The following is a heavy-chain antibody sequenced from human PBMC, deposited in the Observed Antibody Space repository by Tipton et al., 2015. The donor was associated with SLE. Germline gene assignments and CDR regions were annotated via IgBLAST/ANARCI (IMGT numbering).Heavy chain of an antibody. CDR1: GGSISSNS. J-gene: IGHJ6*03. CDR3: ARESYTSDYYYYMDV. D-gene: IGHD1-26*01. V-gene: IGHV4-59*12. Sequence: TLSLTCSVSGGSISSNSWIWIRQPPGKGLDWIGYISYGGGTNYNPSLKSRVTISVDMAKNQFSLKLTSVTAADTAVYYCARESYTSDYYYYMDVWGKGTSVTVSS. CDR2: ISYGGGT.